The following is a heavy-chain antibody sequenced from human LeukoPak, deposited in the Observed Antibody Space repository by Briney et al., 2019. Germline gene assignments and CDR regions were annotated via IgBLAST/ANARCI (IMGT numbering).Heavy chain of an antibody. V-gene: IGHV1-2*02. J-gene: IGHJ3*02. Sequence: VASVKVSCKASGYTFTDYYVHWVRQAPGQGLEWMGWINPNSGGTNYAQKFQGRVTMTRDTSIGTAYMDLSRLRSDDTAVYYCAKVVHGTVAFDIWGQGTLVTVSS. D-gene: IGHD2-2*01. CDR2: INPNSGGT. CDR1: GYTFTDYY. CDR3: AKVVHGTVAFDI.